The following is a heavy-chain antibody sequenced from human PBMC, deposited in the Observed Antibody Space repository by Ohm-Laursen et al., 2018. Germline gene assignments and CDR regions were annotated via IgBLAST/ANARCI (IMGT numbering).Heavy chain of an antibody. D-gene: IGHD3-10*02. J-gene: IGHJ4*02. Sequence: GSLRLSCAASGFTFSSYAINWVRQTPGKGLEWISYIDTSSRTIYYADSVKGRFTISRDNGKNSLYLQMNSLRTEDTAMYYCARLYYYVDVGSSYFDYWGQGTLVTVSS. CDR3: ARLYYYVDVGSSYFDY. V-gene: IGHV3-48*01. CDR1: GFTFSSYA. CDR2: IDTSSRTI.